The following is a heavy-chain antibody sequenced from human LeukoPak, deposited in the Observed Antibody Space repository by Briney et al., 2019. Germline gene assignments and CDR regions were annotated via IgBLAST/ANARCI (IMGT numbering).Heavy chain of an antibody. J-gene: IGHJ4*02. CDR3: ARDDGGPSDY. V-gene: IGHV3-7*03. CDR2: IKQDGSEK. Sequence: GGSLRLSCAASGVIFSSYWMSWVRQTPGKGLEWVANIKQDGSEKYYVDSVKGRFTISRDNAKNSLYLQMNSLRAEDTAVYYCARDDGGPSDYWGQGTLVTVSS. CDR1: GVIFSSYW. D-gene: IGHD2-15*01.